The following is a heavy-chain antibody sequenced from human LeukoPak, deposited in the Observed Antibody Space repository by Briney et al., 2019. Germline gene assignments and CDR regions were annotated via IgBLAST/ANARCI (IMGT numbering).Heavy chain of an antibody. D-gene: IGHD3-22*01. CDR3: TRRNYYQSSGYFDADY. V-gene: IGHV3-73*01. CDR2: IRSKAHSYAT. Sequence: QSGGSLRLSCAASGFTFSGSTMHWVRQASGKGLEWVGRIRSKAHSYATTYAASVRGRFTISRDDSKNTAYLQMNSLETEDTAVYYCTRRNYYQSSGYFDADYWGQGTLVTVSS. CDR1: GFTFSGST. J-gene: IGHJ4*02.